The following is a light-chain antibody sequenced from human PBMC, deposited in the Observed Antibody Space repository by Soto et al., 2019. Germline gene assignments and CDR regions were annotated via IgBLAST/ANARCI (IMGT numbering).Light chain of an antibody. CDR1: QSVSYN. CDR3: QQYKNWPPLS. CDR2: GAF. J-gene: IGKJ4*01. V-gene: IGKV3-15*01. Sequence: EIVMTQSPATLSVSPGETATLSCRASQSVSYNLAWYQQKPGQGPRLLIYGAFTRAPGIPARFSGSGSGTQFTLTISSLQSEDFAVYYCQQYKNWPPLSFGGGTKVEMK.